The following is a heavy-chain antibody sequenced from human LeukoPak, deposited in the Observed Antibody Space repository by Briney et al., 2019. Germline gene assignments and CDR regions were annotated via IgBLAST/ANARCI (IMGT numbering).Heavy chain of an antibody. V-gene: IGHV3-23*01. CDR1: GFTFSSYG. CDR3: AKLDAGAPGN. J-gene: IGHJ4*02. Sequence: PGGSLRLSCAASGFTFSSYGMTWVRQAPGKGLEWVSAISGSGGSTYYADSVKGRFTVSRDNLKNTLYLQMNSLRAEDTAVYYCAKLDAGAPGNWGQGTLVTVSS. D-gene: IGHD5-18*01. CDR2: ISGSGGST.